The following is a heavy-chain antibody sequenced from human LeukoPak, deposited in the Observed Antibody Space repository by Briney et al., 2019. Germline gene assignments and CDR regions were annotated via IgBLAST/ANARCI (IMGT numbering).Heavy chain of an antibody. CDR2: ISSSGSTI. J-gene: IGHJ5*02. D-gene: IGHD4-23*01. CDR1: GFTFSDYY. CDR3: ARDFRPDYGGNSGEP. Sequence: PWGSLRLSCAASGFTFSDYYMSWIRQAPGKGLEWVSYISSSGSTIYYADSVKGRFTISRDNAKNSLYLQMNSLRAEDTAVYYCARDFRPDYGGNSGEPWGQGTLVTVSS. V-gene: IGHV3-11*01.